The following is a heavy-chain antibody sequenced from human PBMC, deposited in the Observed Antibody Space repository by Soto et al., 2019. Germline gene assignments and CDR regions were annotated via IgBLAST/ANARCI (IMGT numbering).Heavy chain of an antibody. CDR1: GFTFSRYW. CDR2: INQDGSEK. CDR3: ARDFHVCGGGSCYYWFDP. J-gene: IGHJ5*02. D-gene: IGHD2-15*01. Sequence: GGSLRLSCAASGFTFSRYWMSWVRQAPGKGLEWVANINQDGSEKKFVDSVKGRFTISRDNAKNSLYLQMNSLRGEDTAVYYCARDFHVCGGGSCYYWFDPWGLGTLVTVSS. V-gene: IGHV3-7*05.